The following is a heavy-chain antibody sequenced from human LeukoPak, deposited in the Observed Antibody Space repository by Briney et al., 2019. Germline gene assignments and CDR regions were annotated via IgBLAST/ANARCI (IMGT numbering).Heavy chain of an antibody. CDR1: GFTFSSYS. J-gene: IGHJ4*02. Sequence: GGSLRPSCAASGFTFSSYSMNWVRQAPGKGLEWVSSISSSSSYIYYADSVKGRFTISRDNAKNSLYLQMNSLRAEDTAVYYCARYNYGSGSYSDYWGQGTLVTVSS. CDR2: ISSSSSYI. D-gene: IGHD3-10*01. V-gene: IGHV3-21*01. CDR3: ARYNYGSGSYSDY.